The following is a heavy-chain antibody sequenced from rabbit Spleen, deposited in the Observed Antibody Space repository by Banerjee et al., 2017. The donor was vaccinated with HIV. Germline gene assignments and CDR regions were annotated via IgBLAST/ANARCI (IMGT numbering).Heavy chain of an antibody. Sequence: QEQLVESGGGLVKPEGSLTLTCKASGFSFSDRDVMCWVRQAPGKGLEWIACINAVTGKAVYASWAKGRFTFSKTSSTTVTLQMTSLTAADTATYFCVREAGYGGYGDGHLWGQGTLVTVS. V-gene: IGHV1S45*01. D-gene: IGHD6-1*01. J-gene: IGHJ3*01. CDR1: GFSFSDRDV. CDR2: INAVTGKA. CDR3: VREAGYGGYGDGHL.